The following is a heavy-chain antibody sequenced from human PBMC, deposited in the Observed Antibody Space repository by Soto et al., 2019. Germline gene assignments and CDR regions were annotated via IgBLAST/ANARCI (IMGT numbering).Heavy chain of an antibody. CDR1: GYSISSGYY. J-gene: IGHJ4*02. Sequence: KTSETLSLTCAVSGYSISSGYYWGWIRQPPGKGLEWIGSIYHSGSTYYNPSLKSRVTISVDTSKNQFSLKLSSVTAADTAVYYCAVVSPTASIDYWGQGTLVTVSS. CDR3: AVVSPTASIDY. V-gene: IGHV4-38-2*01. D-gene: IGHD2-15*01. CDR2: IYHSGST.